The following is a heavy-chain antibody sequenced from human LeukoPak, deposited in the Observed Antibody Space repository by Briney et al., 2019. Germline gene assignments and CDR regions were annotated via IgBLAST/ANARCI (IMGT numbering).Heavy chain of an antibody. CDR1: GYTLTELS. D-gene: IGHD6-6*01. V-gene: IGHV1-24*01. J-gene: IGHJ4*02. Sequence: ASVKVSCKVSGYTLTELSMHWVRQAPGKGLEWMGGFDPEDGETIYAQKFQGRVTMTEDTSTDTAYMELSSLRSEDTVVYYCATDSDYSSSPGGYDYWGQGTLVTVSS. CDR3: ATDSDYSSSPGGYDY. CDR2: FDPEDGET.